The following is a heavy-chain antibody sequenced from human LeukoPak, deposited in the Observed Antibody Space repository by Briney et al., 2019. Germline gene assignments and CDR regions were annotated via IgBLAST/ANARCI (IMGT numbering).Heavy chain of an antibody. CDR1: GGSLYGYV. V-gene: IGHV4-34*01. CDR3: ARDRVGGNRRDDSSI. Sequence: SETLSLTCAVHGGSLYGYVWMWIRQPPGKGLEWIGEIHDSGTTYYSPSVRSRVTISIDTSKNQFSLNLSSVTAADTAVYYRARDRVGGNRRDDSSIWAQGTMVTVSS. J-gene: IGHJ3*02. D-gene: IGHD3-16*01. CDR2: IHDSGTT.